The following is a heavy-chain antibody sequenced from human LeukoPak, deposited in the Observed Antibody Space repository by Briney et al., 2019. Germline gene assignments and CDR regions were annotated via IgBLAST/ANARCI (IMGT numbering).Heavy chain of an antibody. D-gene: IGHD3-10*01. CDR3: TTGGSYYYGSGSYYRGYYYYGMDV. CDR2: IKSKTDGGTT. Sequence: GGSLRLSCAASGFTFSNAWMSWVRQAPGKGLEWVGRIKSKTDGGTTDYAAPVKGRFTISRDDSKNTLYLQMNSLKTEDTAVYYCTTGGSYYYGSGSYYRGYYYYGMDVWGQGTTVTVSS. CDR1: GFTFSNAW. J-gene: IGHJ6*02. V-gene: IGHV3-15*01.